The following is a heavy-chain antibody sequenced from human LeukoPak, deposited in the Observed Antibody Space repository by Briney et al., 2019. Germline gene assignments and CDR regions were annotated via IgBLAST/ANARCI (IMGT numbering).Heavy chain of an antibody. CDR2: ISSSSSYI. CDR3: ARDQYDTWSRRGNFDS. CDR1: GFTFSSYS. J-gene: IGHJ4*02. V-gene: IGHV3-21*01. D-gene: IGHD3-3*01. Sequence: GGSLRLSCAASGFTFSSYSMNWVRQAPGKGLEWVSSISSSSSYIYYADSVKGRFTISRDNAKKSLYLQMNSLRAEDTAVYYCARDQYDTWSRRGNFDSWGQGTLVIVSS.